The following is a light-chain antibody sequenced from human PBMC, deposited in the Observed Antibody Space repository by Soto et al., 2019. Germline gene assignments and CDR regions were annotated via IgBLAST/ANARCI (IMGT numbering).Light chain of an antibody. V-gene: IGKV3-20*01. Sequence: EIVLTQSPGTLSLSPGDRATLSCRASQSVRSNFLAWYQQKPGQAPKLHISGASSRATGIADRFSGSGSGTDFTLTISRLEPEDFALSSCQQYGTSPGTFGQGTQLEIK. CDR2: GAS. CDR1: QSVRSNF. CDR3: QQYGTSPGT. J-gene: IGKJ2*02.